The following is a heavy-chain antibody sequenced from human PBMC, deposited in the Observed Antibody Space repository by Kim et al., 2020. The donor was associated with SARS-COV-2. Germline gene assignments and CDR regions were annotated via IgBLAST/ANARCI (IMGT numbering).Heavy chain of an antibody. CDR2: IKSKTDGGTT. V-gene: IGHV3-15*01. Sequence: GGSLRLSCAASGFTFSNAWMSWVRQAPGKGLEWVGRIKSKTDGGTTDYAAPVKGRFTISRDDSKNTLYLQMNSLKTEDTAVYYCTTLEGVTGLDYYYYGMDVWGQGTTVTVSS. CDR1: GFTFSNAW. J-gene: IGHJ6*02. D-gene: IGHD1-20*01. CDR3: TTLEGVTGLDYYYYGMDV.